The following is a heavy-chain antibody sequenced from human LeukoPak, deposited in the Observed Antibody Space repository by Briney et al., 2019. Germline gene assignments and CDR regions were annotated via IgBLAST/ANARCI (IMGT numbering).Heavy chain of an antibody. CDR1: GGSISNYY. V-gene: IGHV4-59*08. Sequence: PSETLSLTCTVSGGSISNYYWSWIRQPPGKGLEWIGYIFSSGSTNYNPSLKSRVNISVDMSKNQFSLKLSSVTDADTAVHYCARGRYSSSWYVVRYFDYWGQGTLVTVSS. CDR2: IFSSGST. CDR3: ARGRYSSSWYVVRYFDY. D-gene: IGHD6-13*01. J-gene: IGHJ4*02.